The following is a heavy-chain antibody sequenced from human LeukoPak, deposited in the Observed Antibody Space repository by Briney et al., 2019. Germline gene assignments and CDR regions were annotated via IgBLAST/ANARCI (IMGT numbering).Heavy chain of an antibody. CDR2: IYSSGST. J-gene: IGHJ4*02. D-gene: IGHD4-23*01. V-gene: IGHV4-59*08. Sequence: PSETLSLTCTVSGGSINKFYWSWIRQSPEKGLEWIGYIYSSGSTTYNPSLKSRVSISVDTSKNQFPLKLTSMTAADTAVYYCARRTVVLDFWGQGTLVTVSS. CDR1: GGSINKFY. CDR3: ARRTVVLDF.